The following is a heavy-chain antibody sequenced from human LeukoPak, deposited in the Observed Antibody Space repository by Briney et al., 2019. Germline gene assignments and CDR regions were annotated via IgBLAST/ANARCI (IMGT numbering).Heavy chain of an antibody. CDR2: ISGSGGST. V-gene: IGHV3-23*01. D-gene: IGHD6-13*01. Sequence: GGSLRLSCTASGLTFSSYAMTWVRQAPGKGLEWVSAISGSGGSTYYADSVKGRFTISRDNSKNTLYLQMNSLRAEDTAVYYCAKTLLAEQQLVPVYFDYWGQGTLVTVSS. J-gene: IGHJ4*02. CDR3: AKTLLAEQQLVPVYFDY. CDR1: GLTFSSYA.